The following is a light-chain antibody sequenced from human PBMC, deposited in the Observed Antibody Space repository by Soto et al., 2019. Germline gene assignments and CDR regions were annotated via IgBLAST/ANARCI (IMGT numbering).Light chain of an antibody. CDR2: AAS. CDR3: LQLDSYPLT. J-gene: IGKJ4*01. Sequence: DIQMTQSPSSLSASVGDRVTITWGASQSISSYLNWYQQKPGKAPKLLIYAASSLQSGVPSRFSGSGSGTDFALTISSLQPEDFATYYCLQLDSYPLTFGGGTKVDIK. CDR1: QSISSY. V-gene: IGKV1-39*01.